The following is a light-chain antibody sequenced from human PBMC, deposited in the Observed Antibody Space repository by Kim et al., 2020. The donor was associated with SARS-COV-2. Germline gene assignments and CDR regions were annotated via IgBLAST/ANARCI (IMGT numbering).Light chain of an antibody. J-gene: IGKJ1*01. CDR1: QSVSNY. V-gene: IGKV3-11*01. CDR2: DAS. CDR3: QHHSNWLWT. Sequence: EIVLTQSPATLSLSPWERATLSCRASQSVSNYLAWHQQKPGQAPRLLIYDASKRATGIPARFSGSGSGTDFTLTISSLEPEDFALYYCQHHSNWLWTFGQGTKVDIK.